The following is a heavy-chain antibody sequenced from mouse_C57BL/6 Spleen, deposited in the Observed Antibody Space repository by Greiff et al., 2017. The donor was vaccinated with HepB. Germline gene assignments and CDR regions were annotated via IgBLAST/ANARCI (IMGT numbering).Heavy chain of an antibody. J-gene: IGHJ4*01. CDR3: ARRGQLRLHAMDY. CDR2: INPYNGGT. V-gene: IGHV1-19*01. CDR1: GYTFNDYY. D-gene: IGHD3-2*02. Sequence: EVQLQQSGPVLVKPGASVKMSCKASGYTFNDYYMNWVKQSHGKSLEWIGVINPYNGGTSYNQKFKGKATLTVDQSSSTAYMELNSLTSEDSAVYYCARRGQLRLHAMDYWGQGTSVTVSS.